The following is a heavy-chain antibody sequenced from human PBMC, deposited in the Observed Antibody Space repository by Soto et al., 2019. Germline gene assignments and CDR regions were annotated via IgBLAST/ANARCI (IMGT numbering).Heavy chain of an antibody. CDR3: ARDRAGVLLWFGDLGYYYGMDV. V-gene: IGHV4-4*07. D-gene: IGHD3-10*01. J-gene: IGHJ6*02. CDR1: GGSISSYY. CDR2: IYTSGST. Sequence: SETLSLTCTVSGGSISSYYWSWIRQPAGKGLEWIGRIYTSGSTNYNPSLKSRVTMSVDTSKNQFSLKLSSVTAADTAVYYCARDRAGVLLWFGDLGYYYGMDVWGQGTTVTVSS.